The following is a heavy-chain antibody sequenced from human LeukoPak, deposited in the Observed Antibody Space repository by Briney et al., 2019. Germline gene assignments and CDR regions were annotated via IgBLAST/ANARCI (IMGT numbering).Heavy chain of an antibody. CDR1: GFTFSNYW. CDR2: IKQDGSEK. Sequence: GSLRLSCAASGFTFSNYWMSWVRQAPGKGLEWVANIKQDGSEKYYVDSVKGRFTISRDNAKNSLYLQMNSLRAEDTAVYYCTRDSPNWNDGAYYYYGMDVWGQRTTVIVSS. CDR3: TRDSPNWNDGAYYYYGMDV. J-gene: IGHJ6*02. D-gene: IGHD1-1*01. V-gene: IGHV3-7*01.